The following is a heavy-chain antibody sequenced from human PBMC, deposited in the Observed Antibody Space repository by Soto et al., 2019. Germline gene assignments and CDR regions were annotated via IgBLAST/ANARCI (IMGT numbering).Heavy chain of an antibody. J-gene: IGHJ5*02. V-gene: IGHV4-34*01. CDR2: INHSGST. Sequence: SETLSLTCAVYGGSFSGYYWSWIRQPPGKGLEWIGEINHSGSTNYNPSLKSRVTISVDTSKNQFSLKLSSVTAADTAVYYCARLESAAESSWFDPWGQGTLVTVSS. CDR1: GGSFSGYY. CDR3: ARLESAAESSWFDP. D-gene: IGHD6-25*01.